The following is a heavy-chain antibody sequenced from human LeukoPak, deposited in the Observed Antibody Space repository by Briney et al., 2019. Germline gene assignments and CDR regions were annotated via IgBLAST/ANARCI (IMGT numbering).Heavy chain of an antibody. D-gene: IGHD3-3*01. V-gene: IGHV4-34*01. Sequence: PSETLSLTCGVYGGSFSGYYWSWIRQPPGMGLEWIGEINHSGSTNYNPSLKSRVTISVDTSKNQFSLKLSSVTAADTAVYYCARAPVHYDFWSGVYYYGMDVWGQGTTVTVSS. CDR3: ARAPVHYDFWSGVYYYGMDV. CDR1: GGSFSGYY. J-gene: IGHJ6*02. CDR2: INHSGST.